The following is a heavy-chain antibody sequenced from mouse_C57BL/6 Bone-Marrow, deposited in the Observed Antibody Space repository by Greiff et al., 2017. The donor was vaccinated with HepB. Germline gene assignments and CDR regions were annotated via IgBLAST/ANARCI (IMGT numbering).Heavy chain of an antibody. J-gene: IGHJ4*01. CDR3: ARDPRDYAMDY. CDR2: INLSSGYT. Sequence: VKVVESGAELAKPGASVKLSCKASGYTFTSYWMHWVKQRPGQGLEWIGYINLSSGYTKYNQKFKDKATLTADKSSSAAYMQLSSLTYEDSAVYYCARDPRDYAMDYWGQGTSVTVSS. CDR1: GYTFTSYW. V-gene: IGHV1-7*01.